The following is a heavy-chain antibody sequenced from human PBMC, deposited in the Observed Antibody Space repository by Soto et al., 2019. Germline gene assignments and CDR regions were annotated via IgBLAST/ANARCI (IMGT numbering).Heavy chain of an antibody. Sequence: GGSLRLSCAASGFTVSSNYMSWVRQAPGKGLEWVSVIYSGGSTYYADSVKGRFTISRDNSKNTRYLQMNSLRAEDTAVYYCARDYCSGGSCSSRSYYYYYMDVWGKGTTVTVSS. CDR3: ARDYCSGGSCSSRSYYYYYMDV. J-gene: IGHJ6*03. V-gene: IGHV3-66*01. CDR2: IYSGGST. CDR1: GFTVSSNY. D-gene: IGHD2-15*01.